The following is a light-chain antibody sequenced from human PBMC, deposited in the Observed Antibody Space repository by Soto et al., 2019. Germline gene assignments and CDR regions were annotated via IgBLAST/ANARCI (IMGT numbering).Light chain of an antibody. J-gene: IGKJ1*01. CDR2: GAF. Sequence: ELVLTQSQCTISLSPGESATLSCRAVQSASSRYSAWYQHNPCQAYRLLIYGAFSRATGSTDRFSGSGSVTDLTITISRMEPEDFAVYYWQQYGSSPWTCGQGTKAEI. CDR1: QSASSRY. V-gene: IGKV3-20*01. CDR3: QQYGSSPWT.